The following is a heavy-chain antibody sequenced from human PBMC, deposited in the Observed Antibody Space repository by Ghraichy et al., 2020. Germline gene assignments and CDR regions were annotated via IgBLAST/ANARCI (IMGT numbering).Heavy chain of an antibody. CDR3: APRYYDFWSGYWRDY. V-gene: IGHV4-34*01. D-gene: IGHD3-3*01. CDR1: GGSFSGYY. CDR2: INHSGST. J-gene: IGHJ4*02. Sequence: SETLSLTCAVYGGSFSGYYWSWIRQPPGKGLEWSGEINHSGSTNYNPSLKSRVTISVDTSKNQFSLKLSSVTAADTAVYYCAPRYYDFWSGYWRDYWGQGTLVTVSS.